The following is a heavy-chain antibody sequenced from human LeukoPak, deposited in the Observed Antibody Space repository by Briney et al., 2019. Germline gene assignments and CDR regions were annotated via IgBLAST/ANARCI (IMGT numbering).Heavy chain of an antibody. J-gene: IGHJ4*02. CDR2: ISSSSSYI. CDR3: AGALVITFGGVIDYFDY. V-gene: IGHV3-21*01. D-gene: IGHD3-16*02. CDR1: GFTFSSYS. Sequence: GGSLRLSCAASGFTFSSYSMNWVRQAPGKGLEWVSSISSSSSYIYYADSVKGRFTISRDNAKNSLYLQMNSLRAEDTAVYYCAGALVITFGGVIDYFDYWGQGTLVTVSS.